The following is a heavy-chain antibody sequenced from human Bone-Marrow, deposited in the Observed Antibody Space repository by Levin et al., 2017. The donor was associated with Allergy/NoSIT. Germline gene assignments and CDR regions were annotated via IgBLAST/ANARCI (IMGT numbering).Heavy chain of an antibody. Sequence: GESLKISCAASGFTFSSYAMSWVRQAPGKGLEWVSAISGSGGSTYYADSVKGRFTISRDNSKNTLYLQMNSLRAEDTAVYYCAKTDHYYGFDPWGQGTLVTVSS. CDR3: AKTDHYYGFDP. J-gene: IGHJ5*02. V-gene: IGHV3-23*01. CDR2: ISGSGGST. D-gene: IGHD3-10*01. CDR1: GFTFSSYA.